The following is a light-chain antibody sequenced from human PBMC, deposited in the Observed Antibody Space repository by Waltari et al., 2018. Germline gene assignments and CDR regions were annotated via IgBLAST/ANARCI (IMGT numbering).Light chain of an antibody. CDR2: LGS. CDR1: QSLLRSDGYTS. Sequence: EIVLTQSPLYLPVTPGETASISCRSSQSLLRSDGYTSLDWRLQRPGQSPQVLIYLGSNRASGVPDRFSGSGSGTDFTLKISRVEAEDVGIYYCMQALEGFTFCEGTKVEIK. J-gene: IGKJ4*01. V-gene: IGKV2-28*01. CDR3: MQALEGFT.